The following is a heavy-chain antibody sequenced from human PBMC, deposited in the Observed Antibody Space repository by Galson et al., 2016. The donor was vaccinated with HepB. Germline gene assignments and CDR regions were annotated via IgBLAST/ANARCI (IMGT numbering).Heavy chain of an antibody. CDR2: IRNKANNYTT. CDR1: GFLFSGSA. V-gene: IGHV3-73*01. J-gene: IGHJ4*02. CDR3: TTDALDH. D-gene: IGHD2-2*01. Sequence: SLRLSCAASGFLFSGSAMHWVRQAPGKGLEWVGRIRNKANNYTTTHRESVKGRFAISSDDSKNMAYLQMNSLKTEATGVYFCTTDALDHWGQGTLVTVSS.